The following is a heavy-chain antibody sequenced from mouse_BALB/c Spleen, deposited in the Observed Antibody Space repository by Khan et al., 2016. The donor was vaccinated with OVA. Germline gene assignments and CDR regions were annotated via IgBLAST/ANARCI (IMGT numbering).Heavy chain of an antibody. Sequence: QVQLMQSGPGLVQPSQSLSLTCTVSGFSLSSYGVHWVRQSPGKGLEWLGVIWSGGVTDYNAAFIHRLSISKENSKSHAFLILISLQANDTTIYYCVRNYDYDEGLTYWGQGTLVTVSA. V-gene: IGHV2-2*02. J-gene: IGHJ3*01. CDR1: GFSLSSYG. CDR2: IWSGGVT. CDR3: VRNYDYDEGLTY. D-gene: IGHD2-4*01.